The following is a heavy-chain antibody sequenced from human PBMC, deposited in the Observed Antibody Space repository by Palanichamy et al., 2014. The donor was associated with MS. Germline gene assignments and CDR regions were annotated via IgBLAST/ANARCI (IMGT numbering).Heavy chain of an antibody. V-gene: IGHV3-7*03. CDR2: VKQDGSGE. Sequence: VQLVESGGGVVQPGGSLRLSCAASGFRFSSYWMSWVRQAPGKGLEWVANVKQDGSGEYYVDSVKGRFTISRDNAKNSLYLQMTSLRAEDTAVYYCARLWLGELFDFWGQGTLVTVSS. CDR3: ARLWLGELFDF. CDR1: GFRFSSYW. J-gene: IGHJ4*02. D-gene: IGHD3-10*01.